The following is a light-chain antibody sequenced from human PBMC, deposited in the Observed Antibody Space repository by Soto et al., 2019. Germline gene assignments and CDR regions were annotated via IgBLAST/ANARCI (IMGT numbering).Light chain of an antibody. CDR2: RAS. CDR3: QLYNTYSGT. J-gene: IGKJ1*01. Sequence: DIRMTQSPSTLSASVGDTVTITCRASQSISSWLAWYQQKPGKAPKLLIYRASTLQSGVPSRFSASGSGTEFILTISSLQPDDFATYYCQLYNTYSGTFGQGTKVAIK. CDR1: QSISSW. V-gene: IGKV1-5*03.